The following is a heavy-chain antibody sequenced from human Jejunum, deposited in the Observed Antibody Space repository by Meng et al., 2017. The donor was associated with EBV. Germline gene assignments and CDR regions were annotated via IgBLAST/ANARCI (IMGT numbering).Heavy chain of an antibody. CDR1: GGSLRTGSYY. V-gene: IGHV4-61*01. CDR2: FYYSASP. J-gene: IGHJ4*02. CDR3: ARGRGVTDYYDSSGSPFDS. D-gene: IGHD3-22*01. Sequence: QVQLQESGPGLVKYLETLSLTCTVSGGSLRTGSYYWSWIRQPPGKGLEWIGYFYYSASPKYNPSLKSRATISADMSKNQFSLKLRSVTSADTAVYYCARGRGVTDYYDSSGSPFDSWGQGTLVTVSS.